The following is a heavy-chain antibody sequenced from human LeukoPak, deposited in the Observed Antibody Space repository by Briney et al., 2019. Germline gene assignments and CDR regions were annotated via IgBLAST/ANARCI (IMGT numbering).Heavy chain of an antibody. D-gene: IGHD6-19*01. CDR1: GFTFSSYG. V-gene: IGHV3-30*02. CDR3: AKFVLAGTEPNWFDP. Sequence: PGGSLRLSCAASGFTFSSYGMHWVRQAPGKGLEWVAYIQFDGSNEQYADSVKGRFSISRDSSKNILYLQMNSLRAEDTAVYYCAKFVLAGTEPNWFDPWGQGTLVTVSS. CDR2: IQFDGSNE. J-gene: IGHJ5*02.